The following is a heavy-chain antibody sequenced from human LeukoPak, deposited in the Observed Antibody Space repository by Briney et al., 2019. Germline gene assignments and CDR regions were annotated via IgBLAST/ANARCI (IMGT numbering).Heavy chain of an antibody. CDR3: ARGRLYQLSTDVDWFDP. D-gene: IGHD2-2*01. Sequence: PGRSLRLSCAASGFTFSSYAMHWVRRAPGKGLEWVAVISYDGSNKYYADSVKGRFTISRDNSKNTLYLQMNSLRAEDTAVYYCARGRLYQLSTDVDWFDPWGQGTLVTVSS. CDR1: GFTFSSYA. V-gene: IGHV3-30*01. CDR2: ISYDGSNK. J-gene: IGHJ5*02.